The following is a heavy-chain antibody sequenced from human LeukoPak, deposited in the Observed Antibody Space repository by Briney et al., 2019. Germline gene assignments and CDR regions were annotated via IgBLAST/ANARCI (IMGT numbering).Heavy chain of an antibody. J-gene: IGHJ4*02. CDR1: GFTFDDYA. D-gene: IGHD6-19*01. CDR3: AKGYSSGWYSAIDY. Sequence: PGRSLRLSCAASGFTFDDYAMHWVRQAPGKGLEWVSGISWNSGSIGYADSVKGRFTISRDNAKNSLYLQMNSLRVEDMALYYCAKGYSSGWYSAIDYWGQGTLVTVSS. CDR2: ISWNSGSI. V-gene: IGHV3-9*03.